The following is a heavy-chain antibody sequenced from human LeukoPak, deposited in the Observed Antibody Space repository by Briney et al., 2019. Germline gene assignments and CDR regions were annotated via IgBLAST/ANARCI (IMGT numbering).Heavy chain of an antibody. J-gene: IGHJ6*02. D-gene: IGHD2-21*01. Sequence: GGSLRLSCAASGLTASHNVNNAMSWVRHAPGKGLEWISGITTSGSTYYADSVKGRFTISRENSNNTLYLHMDSLRAEDTAVYYCAKAPVWNYYYGLDVWGQGTTVTVSS. CDR1: GLTASHNVNNA. CDR2: ITTSGST. V-gene: IGHV3-23*01. CDR3: AKAPVWNYYYGLDV.